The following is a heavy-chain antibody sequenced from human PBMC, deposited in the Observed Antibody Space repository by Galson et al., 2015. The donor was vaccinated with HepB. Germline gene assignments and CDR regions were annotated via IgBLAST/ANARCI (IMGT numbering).Heavy chain of an antibody. CDR3: AKERKDYDFWSGYYYYYYYGMDV. D-gene: IGHD3-3*01. CDR1: GFTFSSYG. J-gene: IGHJ6*02. Sequence: SLRLSCAASGFTFSSYGMHWVRQAPGKGLEWVAVISYDGSNKYYADSVKGRFTISRDNSKNTLYLQMNSLRAEDTAVYYCAKERKDYDFWSGYYYYYYYGMDVWGQGTLVTVSS. CDR2: ISYDGSNK. V-gene: IGHV3-30*18.